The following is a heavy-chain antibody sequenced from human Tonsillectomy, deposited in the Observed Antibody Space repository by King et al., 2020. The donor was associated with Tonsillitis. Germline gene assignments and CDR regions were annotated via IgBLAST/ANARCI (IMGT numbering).Heavy chain of an antibody. J-gene: IGHJ5*02. CDR3: AREYYAVGFDP. Sequence: VQLQESGPGLVKPSQTLSLTCTVSGGSISGGSYYWSWIRQPAGKGLEWIGRIYTSGSTNYNPSLKSRVTMSLDTSKNQFSLKLNSVTAADTAVYYCAREYYAVGFDPWGQGTLVTVSS. D-gene: IGHD2/OR15-2a*01. CDR2: IYTSGST. V-gene: IGHV4-61*02. CDR1: GGSISGGSYY.